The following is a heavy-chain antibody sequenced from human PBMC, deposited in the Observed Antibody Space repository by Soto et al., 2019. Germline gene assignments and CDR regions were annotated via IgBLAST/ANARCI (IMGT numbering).Heavy chain of an antibody. J-gene: IGHJ4*02. CDR1: GGSISSSSYY. D-gene: IGHD3-22*01. CDR3: ASGVTQVDDSSGYYPPREVE. CDR2: IYYSGST. Sequence: XETLSLTCTVSGGSISSSSYYWGWIRQPPGKGLEWIGSIYYSGSTYYNPSLKSRVTISVDTSKNQFSLKLSSVTAADTAVYYCASGVTQVDDSSGYYPPREVEWGQGTLVTVSS. V-gene: IGHV4-39*01.